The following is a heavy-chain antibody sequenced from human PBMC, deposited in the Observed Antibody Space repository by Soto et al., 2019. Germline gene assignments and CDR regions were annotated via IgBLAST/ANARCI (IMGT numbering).Heavy chain of an antibody. CDR3: ARKLELRGSYYYYYGMDV. CDR1: GYTFTDYY. J-gene: IGHJ6*02. V-gene: IGHV1-2*02. Sequence: ASVKVSCKASGYTFTDYYMNWVREAPGQGPEWKGWINPNSGGTNYAQKFQGRVTMTRDTSISTAYMELSRLRSDDTAVYYCARKLELRGSYYYYYGMDVWGQGATVTVSS. CDR2: INPNSGGT. D-gene: IGHD1-7*01.